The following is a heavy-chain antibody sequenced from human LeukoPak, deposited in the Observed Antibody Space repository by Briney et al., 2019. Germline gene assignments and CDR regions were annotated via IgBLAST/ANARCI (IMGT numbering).Heavy chain of an antibody. CDR1: GFTLSSYT. CDR3: ARDAGDCSGGSCYGLDY. CDR2: ISSSSDYI. J-gene: IGHJ4*02. Sequence: GGSLRLSCAASGFTLSSYTMNWVRQSPGKGLEWVSSISSSSDYIYYADSLKGRFTISRDNAKNSLYLQMNSLRAEDTAVYYCARDAGDCSGGSCYGLDYWGQGTLVTVSS. D-gene: IGHD2-15*01. V-gene: IGHV3-21*01.